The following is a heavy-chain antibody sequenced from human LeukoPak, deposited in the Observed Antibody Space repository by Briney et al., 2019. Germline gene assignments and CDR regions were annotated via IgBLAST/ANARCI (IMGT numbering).Heavy chain of an antibody. Sequence: PGGSLRLSCAASGFTFSSYSMNWVRQAPGKGLEWVSAISGSGGSTYYADSVKGRFTISRDNSKNTLYLQMNSLRAEDTAVYYCAKGSKQLAGYYYYYMDVWGKGTTVTVSS. CDR3: AKGSKQLAGYYYYYMDV. CDR2: ISGSGGST. V-gene: IGHV3-23*01. CDR1: GFTFSSYS. J-gene: IGHJ6*03. D-gene: IGHD6-6*01.